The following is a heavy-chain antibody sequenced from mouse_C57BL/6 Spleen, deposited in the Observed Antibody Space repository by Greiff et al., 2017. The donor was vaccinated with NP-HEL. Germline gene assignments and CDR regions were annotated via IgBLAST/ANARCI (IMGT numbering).Heavy chain of an antibody. V-gene: IGHV3-6*01. D-gene: IGHD2-5*01. CDR2: ISYDGSN. J-gene: IGHJ4*01. Sequence: EVKLQESGPGLVKPSQSPSLTCSVTGYSITSGYYWNWIRQFPGNKLEWMGYISYDGSNNYNPSLKNRISITRDTSKNQFFLKLNSVTTEDTATYYCARAPLYYSNPYYAMDYWGQGTSVTVSS. CDR1: GYSITSGYY. CDR3: ARAPLYYSNPYYAMDY.